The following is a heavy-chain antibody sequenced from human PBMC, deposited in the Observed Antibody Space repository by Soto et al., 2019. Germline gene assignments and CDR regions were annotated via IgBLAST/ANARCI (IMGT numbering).Heavy chain of an antibody. J-gene: IGHJ4*02. CDR1: GGSISSYY. D-gene: IGHD3-22*01. CDR3: AREYYYDSSGAYFDY. CDR2: IYYSGST. V-gene: IGHV4-59*01. Sequence: SETLSLTCTVSGGSISSYYWSWIRQPPGKGLEWIGYIYYSGSTNYNPSLKSRVTISVDTSKNQFSLKLSSVTAADTAVYYCAREYYYDSSGAYFDYWGQGTLVTVSS.